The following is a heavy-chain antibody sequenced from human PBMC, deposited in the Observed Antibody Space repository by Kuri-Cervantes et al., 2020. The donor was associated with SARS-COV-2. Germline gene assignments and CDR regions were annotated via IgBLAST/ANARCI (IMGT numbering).Heavy chain of an antibody. J-gene: IGHJ3*02. CDR3: AKVANYDYVWGSYRNDAFDI. D-gene: IGHD3-16*02. CDR1: GFTFSSYE. CDR2: ISGSGGST. Sequence: GGSLRLSCAASGFTFSSYEMNWVRQAPGKGLEWVSAISGSGGSTYYADSVKGRFTISRDNSKNTLYLQMNSLRAEDTAVYYCAKVANYDYVWGSYRNDAFDIWGQGTMVTV. V-gene: IGHV3-23*01.